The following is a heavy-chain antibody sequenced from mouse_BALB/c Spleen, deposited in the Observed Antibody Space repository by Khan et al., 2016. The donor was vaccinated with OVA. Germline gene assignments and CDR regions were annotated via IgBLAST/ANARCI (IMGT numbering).Heavy chain of an antibody. CDR1: GYTFTNYG. V-gene: IGHV9-3-1*01. CDR2: INTYTGKP. Sequence: IQLVQSGPELKKPGETVKISCKASGYTFTNYGMNWMKQAPGKGLKWKGWINTYTGKPTYADDFKGRFAFSLETSATTAYLQINNLKNEDTATFFCARVGFNGTMDYWGQGTSVTVSS. CDR3: ARVGFNGTMDY. J-gene: IGHJ4*01.